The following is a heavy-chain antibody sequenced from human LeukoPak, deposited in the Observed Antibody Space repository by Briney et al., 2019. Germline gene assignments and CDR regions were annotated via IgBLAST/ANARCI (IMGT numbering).Heavy chain of an antibody. Sequence: SETLSLTCTVSGGSISSYYWSWIRQPPGKGLEWIGYIYYSGSTNYNPSLKSRVTISVDTSKNQFSLKLSSVTAADTAVYYCARARDILTSSKGGWFDPWGQGTLVTVSS. D-gene: IGHD3-9*01. V-gene: IGHV4-59*01. CDR3: ARARDILTSSKGGWFDP. CDR1: GGSISSYY. J-gene: IGHJ5*02. CDR2: IYYSGST.